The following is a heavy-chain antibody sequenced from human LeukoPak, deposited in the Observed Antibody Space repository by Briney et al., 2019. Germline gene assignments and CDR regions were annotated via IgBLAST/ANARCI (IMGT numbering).Heavy chain of an antibody. CDR2: IITIFGTA. V-gene: IGHV1-69*13. J-gene: IGHJ4*02. D-gene: IGHD3-10*01. Sequence: ASVKVSCKASGGTFSSYAVSWVRQGPGQGLEWMGGIITIFGTANYAQKFQGRVTTTSDESTSTAYMELSSLRSEDRAVYYCASTMARGEVFDYWGQGTLVTVSS. CDR1: GGTFSSYA. CDR3: ASTMARGEVFDY.